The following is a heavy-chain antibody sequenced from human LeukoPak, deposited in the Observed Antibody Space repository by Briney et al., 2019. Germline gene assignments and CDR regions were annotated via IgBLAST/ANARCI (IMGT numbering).Heavy chain of an antibody. CDR3: ARGKFGGYFIDY. D-gene: IGHD5-12*01. CDR1: GFTFTTHW. Sequence: GGSLRLSCGASGFTFTTHWIHWVRQAPGKGLEWVSRIKPDGSDTNYADSVKGRFTISRDNAKNTVYLQMNSLRAEDTAVYYCARGKFGGYFIDYWGQGTLVTVSS. V-gene: IGHV3-74*01. J-gene: IGHJ4*02. CDR2: IKPDGSDT.